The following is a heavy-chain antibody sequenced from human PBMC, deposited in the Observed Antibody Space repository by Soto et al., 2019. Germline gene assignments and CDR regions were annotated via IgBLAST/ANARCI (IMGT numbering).Heavy chain of an antibody. J-gene: IGHJ2*01. CDR3: ARSGGYSYGYWYFDL. V-gene: IGHV1-69*13. D-gene: IGHD5-18*01. CDR1: GGTFSSYA. CDR2: IIPIFGTA. Sequence: ASVKVSCKASGGTFSSYAISWVRQAPGQGLEWMGGIIPIFGTANYAQKFQGRVTITADESTSTAYMELSSLRSEDTAVYYCARSGGYSYGYWYFDLWGRGTLVTVSS.